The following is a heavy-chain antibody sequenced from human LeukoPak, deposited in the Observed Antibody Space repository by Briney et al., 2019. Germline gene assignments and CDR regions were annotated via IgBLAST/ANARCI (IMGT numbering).Heavy chain of an antibody. CDR2: IFPGGSDA. J-gene: IGHJ4*02. D-gene: IGHD5-18*01. V-gene: IGHV5-51*01. CDR1: VSTFIIYW. Sequence: GESLNISCEGSVSTFIIYWIGWVRQLPGKGLGWVGIIFPGGSDASYSPSPQRQLTISADKSITTAYLRWTSLKASDTAMYYCARQTYSYAPFDYWGQGTLVTVSS. CDR3: ARQTYSYAPFDY.